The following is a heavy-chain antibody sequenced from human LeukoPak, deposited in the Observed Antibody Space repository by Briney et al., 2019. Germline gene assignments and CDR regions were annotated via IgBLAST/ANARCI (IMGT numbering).Heavy chain of an antibody. CDR2: ISSSSSTI. V-gene: IGHV3-48*01. CDR3: ARRSGLDY. Sequence: PGGSLRLSCAASGFTFSSYSMNWVRQAPGKGLEWVSCISSSSSTIYYADSVKGRFTISRDNAKNSLYLQMNSLRAEDTAVYYCARRSGLDYWGQGTLVTVSS. CDR1: GFTFSSYS. J-gene: IGHJ4*02.